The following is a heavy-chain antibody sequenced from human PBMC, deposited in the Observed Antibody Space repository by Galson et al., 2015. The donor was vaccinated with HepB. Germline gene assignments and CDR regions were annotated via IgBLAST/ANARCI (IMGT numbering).Heavy chain of an antibody. D-gene: IGHD6-13*01. J-gene: IGHJ5*02. CDR2: IYYSGST. CDR1: GGSISSYY. CDR3: ARAQIAAADYNWFDP. Sequence: LSLTCTVSGGSISSYYWSWIRQPPGKGLEWIGYIYYSGSTNYNPSLKSRVTISVDTSKNQFSLKLSSVTAADTAVYYCARAQIAAADYNWFDPWGQGTLVTVSS. V-gene: IGHV4-59*01.